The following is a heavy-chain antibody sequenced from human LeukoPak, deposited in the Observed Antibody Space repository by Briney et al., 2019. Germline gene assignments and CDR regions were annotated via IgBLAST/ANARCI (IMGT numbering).Heavy chain of an antibody. V-gene: IGHV1-58*02. CDR1: GFTFINSA. CDR3: SAIYYYDSSGYLFDY. J-gene: IGHJ4*02. CDR2: IVVGSGNT. Sequence: AAVKVSCKASGFTFINSAMQWVRQARGQRLEWIGWIVVGSGNTNYAQKFQERVTITRDMSTSTAYMELSSLRSEDTAVYYCSAIYYYDSSGYLFDYWGQGTLVTVSS. D-gene: IGHD3-22*01.